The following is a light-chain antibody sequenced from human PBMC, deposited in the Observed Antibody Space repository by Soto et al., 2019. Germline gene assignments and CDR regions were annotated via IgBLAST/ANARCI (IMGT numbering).Light chain of an antibody. V-gene: IGKV4-1*01. CDR2: WAS. Sequence: DIVMTRSPGSLAVSLGERATINCKSSQSVLYSSNNKNYLAWYQQKPGQPPKLLIYWASTRESGVPDRFSGSGSGTDFTLTISSLQAEGVAVYYCQQYYSTPQTFGQGTKVDIK. CDR1: QSVLYSSNNKNY. CDR3: QQYYSTPQT. J-gene: IGKJ1*01.